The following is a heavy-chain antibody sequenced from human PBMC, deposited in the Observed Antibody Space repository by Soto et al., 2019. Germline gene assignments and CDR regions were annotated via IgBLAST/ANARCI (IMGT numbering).Heavy chain of an antibody. CDR2: IYYSGSI. J-gene: IGHJ3*01. D-gene: IGHD6-19*01. V-gene: IGHV4-61*01. Sequence: QVQLQESGPGLVKPSETLSLTCTVSGGSVSSGSYYWSWIRQSPGKGLEWIGYIYYSGSINYNLSLKSRVTLSVDTSKNQFSLRLRSVTAADTAVYYCARGSSGYFRNAFDVWGQGTMVTVSS. CDR3: ARGSSGYFRNAFDV. CDR1: GGSVSSGSYY.